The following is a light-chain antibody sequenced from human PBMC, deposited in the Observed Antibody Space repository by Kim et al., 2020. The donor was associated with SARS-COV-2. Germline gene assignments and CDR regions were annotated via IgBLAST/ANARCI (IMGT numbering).Light chain of an antibody. CDR1: QDISNY. V-gene: IGKV1-33*01. CDR3: QRYANPPVT. Sequence: DIQMTQSPSSLSASVGDRVTITCQASQDISNYLNWYQQKPGKAPKLLIYDASNLETGVPSRFSGSGSGTDFTFTISSLQPEDIATYYGQRYANPPVTVGPGTKEDI. CDR2: DAS. J-gene: IGKJ3*01.